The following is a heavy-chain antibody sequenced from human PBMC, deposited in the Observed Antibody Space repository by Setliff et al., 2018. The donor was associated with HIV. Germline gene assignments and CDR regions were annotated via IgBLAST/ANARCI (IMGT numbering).Heavy chain of an antibody. J-gene: IGHJ5*02. V-gene: IGHV4-61*05. CDR2: LHYSVSS. D-gene: IGHD2-15*01. CDR1: GGSIISSSYY. Sequence: SETLSLTCTVSGGSIISSSYYWGWIRQPPGKGLEWIGYLHYSVSSNYNPSLKSRVIISVDTSKNQFSLKVRSVTAADTAMYYCARETRSFGGIDPWGQGTLVTVSS. CDR3: ARETRSFGGIDP.